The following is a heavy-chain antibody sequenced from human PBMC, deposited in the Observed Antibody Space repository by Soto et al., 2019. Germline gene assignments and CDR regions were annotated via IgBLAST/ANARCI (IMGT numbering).Heavy chain of an antibody. V-gene: IGHV3-33*01. J-gene: IGHJ4*02. CDR1: GFTFSSYG. CDR2: IWYDGSNK. Sequence: QVQLVESGGGVVQPGRSLRLSCAASGFTFSSYGMHWVRQAPGKGLEWVAVIWYDGSNKYYADSVKGRFTISRDNSKNTLYLQMNSLRAEDTAVYYCARDGGNYATTHFHYRGQGTLVTVSS. D-gene: IGHD1-7*01. CDR3: ARDGGNYATTHFHY.